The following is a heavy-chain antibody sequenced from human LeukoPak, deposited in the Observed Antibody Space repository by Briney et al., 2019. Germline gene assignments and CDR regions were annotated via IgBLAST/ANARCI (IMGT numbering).Heavy chain of an antibody. Sequence: GGSLRLSCAASGFTFSTFAMSWFRKAPGKGLEWVSGISDIGRAYYADSVKGRFTISRDNSKNMLFVQMNSLRAEDTAIYYCSRERDSAFGYWGQGTLVTVSS. CDR3: SRERDSAFGY. J-gene: IGHJ4*02. CDR2: ISDIGRA. V-gene: IGHV3-23*01. D-gene: IGHD4-11*01. CDR1: GFTFSTFA.